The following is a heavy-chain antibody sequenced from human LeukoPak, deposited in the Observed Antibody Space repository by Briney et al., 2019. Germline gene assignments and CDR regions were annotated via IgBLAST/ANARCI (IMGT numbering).Heavy chain of an antibody. CDR1: GYTLTGYY. D-gene: IGHD6-19*01. Sequence: GASVNVSCKASGYTLTGYYMHGVRQAPGQGLGWMGWINPNSGGTNYAQKFQGRVTMTRDTSISTAYMELSRLRSDDTAVYYCARDISPDRIAVAGIWGQGTLVTVSS. CDR2: INPNSGGT. J-gene: IGHJ4*02. CDR3: ARDISPDRIAVAGI. V-gene: IGHV1-2*02.